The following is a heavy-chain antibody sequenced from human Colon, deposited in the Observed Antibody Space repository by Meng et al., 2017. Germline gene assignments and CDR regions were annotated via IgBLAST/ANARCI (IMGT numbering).Heavy chain of an antibody. CDR3: ARDLLRSGYSSSWLPNDY. V-gene: IGHV3-11*01. CDR2: ISSSCSTI. D-gene: IGHD6-13*01. J-gene: IGHJ4*02. Sequence: GVSLRLSCAASGFTFSDYYMSWIRQAPGKGLEWVSYISSSCSTIYYADSVKGRFTISRDNAKNSLYLQMNSLRAEDTAVYYCARDLLRSGYSSSWLPNDYWGQGTLGTVSS. CDR1: GFTFSDYY.